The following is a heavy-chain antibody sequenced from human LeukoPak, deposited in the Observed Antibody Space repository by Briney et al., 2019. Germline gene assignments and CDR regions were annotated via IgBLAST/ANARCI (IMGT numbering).Heavy chain of an antibody. Sequence: SVKVSCKASGYTFTSYGISWVRQAPGQGLEWMGGIIPIFGTANHAQKFQGRVTITADESTSTAYMELSSLRSEDTAVYYCARGPYYYDSSGYYSYSDYWGQGTLVTVSS. CDR1: GYTFTSYG. J-gene: IGHJ4*02. V-gene: IGHV1-69*13. CDR3: ARGPYYYDSSGYYSYSDY. D-gene: IGHD3-22*01. CDR2: IIPIFGTA.